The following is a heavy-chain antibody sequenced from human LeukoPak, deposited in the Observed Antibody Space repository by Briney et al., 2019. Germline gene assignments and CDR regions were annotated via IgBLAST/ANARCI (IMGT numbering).Heavy chain of an antibody. Sequence: PGGSLRLSCAASGFNFSSYAMRWVRQAPGKGLEWVSAISGSGDKTDYADSVKGRFTVSRDNSKNTLYLQMNSLRAEDTALYYCARRFGTDYALDFWGQGTLVTVSS. CDR1: GFNFSSYA. V-gene: IGHV3-23*01. CDR3: ARRFGTDYALDF. CDR2: ISGSGDKT. J-gene: IGHJ4*02. D-gene: IGHD1-26*01.